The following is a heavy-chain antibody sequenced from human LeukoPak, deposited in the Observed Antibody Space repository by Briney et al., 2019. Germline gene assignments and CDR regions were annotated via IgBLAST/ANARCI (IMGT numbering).Heavy chain of an antibody. CDR3: ARVDVVVPEDAFDI. CDR1: GFTFSSYS. CDR2: ISSSSSYI. D-gene: IGHD2-2*01. Sequence: GGSLRLSCAASGFTFSSYSMNWVRQAPGKGLEWVSSISSSSSYIYYADSVKGRFTISRDNAKNSLYLQMNSPRAEDTAMYYCARVDVVVPEDAFDIWGQGTMVTVS. V-gene: IGHV3-21*01. J-gene: IGHJ3*02.